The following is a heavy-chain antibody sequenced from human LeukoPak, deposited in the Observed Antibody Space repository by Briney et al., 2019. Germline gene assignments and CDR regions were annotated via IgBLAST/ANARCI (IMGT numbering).Heavy chain of an antibody. Sequence: PGGSLRLSCAASGFTFSSYAMSWVRQAPGKGLEWVSAISGSGGSTYYADSVKVRFTISRDNSKNSLYLQMNSLRAEDTAVYYCAREYCSGGSCYSDAFDIWGQGTMVTVSS. J-gene: IGHJ3*02. CDR2: ISGSGGST. CDR3: AREYCSGGSCYSDAFDI. V-gene: IGHV3-23*01. CDR1: GFTFSSYA. D-gene: IGHD2-15*01.